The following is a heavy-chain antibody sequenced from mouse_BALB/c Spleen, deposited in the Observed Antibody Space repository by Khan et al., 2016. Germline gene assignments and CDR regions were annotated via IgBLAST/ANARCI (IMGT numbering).Heavy chain of an antibody. V-gene: IGHV7-3*02. J-gene: IGHJ4*01. CDR2: IRNKDYGYTT. Sequence: EVELVESGGGLVQPGGSLRLSCATSGFTFTDYYISCVRQPPGKALEWLGFIRNKDYGYTTEYGSAVTGRFTISGDKSQDIIYLHMNTLRTEETAAYYAATHRYDHVTMDYWGQGTSVTVSS. CDR1: GFTFTDYY. CDR3: ATHRYDHVTMDY. D-gene: IGHD2-12*01.